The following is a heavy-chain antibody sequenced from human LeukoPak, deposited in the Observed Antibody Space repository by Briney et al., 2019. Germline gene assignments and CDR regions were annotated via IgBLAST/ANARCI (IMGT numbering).Heavy chain of an antibody. J-gene: IGHJ4*02. Sequence: GGSLRLSCAASGFTFSSYDMHWVRQATGKGLEWVSAIGTAGDTYYPGSVKGRFTISRENAENSLYLQMNSLRAGDTAVCYCARGVGYSGYEFLDYWGQGTLVTVSS. CDR3: ARGVGYSGYEFLDY. D-gene: IGHD5-12*01. CDR2: IGTAGDT. V-gene: IGHV3-13*01. CDR1: GFTFSSYD.